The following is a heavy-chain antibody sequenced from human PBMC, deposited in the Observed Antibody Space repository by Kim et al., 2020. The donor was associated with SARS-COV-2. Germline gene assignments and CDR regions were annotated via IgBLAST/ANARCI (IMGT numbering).Heavy chain of an antibody. CDR3: ARRTSSSSIKGGVNWFDP. J-gene: IGHJ5*02. CDR2: IYYSGST. V-gene: IGHV4-31*03. Sequence: SETLSLTCTVSGGSISSGGYYWSWIRQHPGKGLEWIGYIYYSGSTYYNPSLKSRVTISVDTSKNQFSLKLSSVTAADTAVYYCARRTSSSSIKGGVNWFDPWGQGTLVTVSS. CDR1: GGSISSGGYY. D-gene: IGHD6-6*01.